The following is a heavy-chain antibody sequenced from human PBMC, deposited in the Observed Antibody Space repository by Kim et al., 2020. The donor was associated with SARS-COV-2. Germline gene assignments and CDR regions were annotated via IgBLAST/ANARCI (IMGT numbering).Heavy chain of an antibody. CDR2: INADGSGT. D-gene: IGHD1-7*01. CDR3: AELRRFDY. Sequence: GGSLRLSCAASGFPFSNYWMDWVRQAPGKGLEWVARINADGSGTVYADSVKGRFTISRDNAKNTVDLLMNSLRDEDTAVYYCAELRRFDYWGQGSLVTVSS. CDR1: GFPFSNYW. V-gene: IGHV3-74*01. J-gene: IGHJ4*02.